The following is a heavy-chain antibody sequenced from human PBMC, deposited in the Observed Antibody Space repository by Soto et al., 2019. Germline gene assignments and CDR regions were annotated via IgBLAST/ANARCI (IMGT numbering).Heavy chain of an antibody. V-gene: IGHV4-39*07. CDR1: GGSISSSSYY. Sequence: PSETLSLTCTVSGGSISSSSYYWGWIRQPPGKGLEWIGSIYYSGSTYYNPSLKSRVTISVDTSKNQFSLKLSSVTAADTAVYYCARELAAAGADAFDIWGPGTMVTVSS. J-gene: IGHJ3*02. D-gene: IGHD6-13*01. CDR3: ARELAAAGADAFDI. CDR2: IYYSGST.